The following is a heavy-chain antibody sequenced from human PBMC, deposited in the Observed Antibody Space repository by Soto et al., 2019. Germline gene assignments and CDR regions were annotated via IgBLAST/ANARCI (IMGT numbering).Heavy chain of an antibody. Sequence: ETLSLTCAVYGASLSDKYCNWLRQPPGKGLEWIGEITHSGNTNYNPSLRSRVTISIDTSKNQLSLNLRSVSAPDTDVYYCARGRGEFDASCQGTQVTFSS. D-gene: IGHD2-21*01. CDR1: GASLSDKY. CDR2: ITHSGNT. J-gene: IGHJ5*02. CDR3: ARGRGEFDA. V-gene: IGHV4-34*01.